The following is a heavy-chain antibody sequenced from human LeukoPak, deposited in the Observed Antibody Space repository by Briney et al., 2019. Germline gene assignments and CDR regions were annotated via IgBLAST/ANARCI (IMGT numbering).Heavy chain of an antibody. V-gene: IGHV5-51*01. CDR2: IYPGDSDT. J-gene: IGHJ4*02. Sequence: RGESLKISCRASGYSFNNYWIGWVRQMPGKGLEWMGIIYPGDSDTRYSPSFQGQVTISADKSISTAYLQWSGLKASDTAMYFCASPYPREYCSTSSCYFNQWGQGTLVTVSS. CDR1: GYSFNNYW. CDR3: ASPYPREYCSTSSCYFNQ. D-gene: IGHD2-2*01.